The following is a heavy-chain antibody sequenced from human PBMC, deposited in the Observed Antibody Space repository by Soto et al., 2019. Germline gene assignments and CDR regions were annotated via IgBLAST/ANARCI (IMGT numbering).Heavy chain of an antibody. J-gene: IGHJ4*02. Sequence: EVQLVESGGGLVQPGGSLRLTCAASGFTFSSYSMNWVRQAPGKGLEWVSYISSSSSTIYYADSVKGRFTISRDNAKNSLYLQMNSLRAEDTAVYYGARDAVDPLFDYWSQGTLVTVSS. CDR2: ISSSSSTI. V-gene: IGHV3-48*01. D-gene: IGHD2-15*01. CDR3: ARDAVDPLFDY. CDR1: GFTFSSYS.